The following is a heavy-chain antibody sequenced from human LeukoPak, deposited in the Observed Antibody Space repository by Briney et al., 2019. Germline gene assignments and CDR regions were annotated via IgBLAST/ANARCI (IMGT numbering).Heavy chain of an antibody. CDR2: IYYSGST. V-gene: IGHV4-30-4*08. J-gene: IGHJ4*02. D-gene: IGHD5-18*01. CDR1: GGSISSGDYY. Sequence: SETLSLTCTVSGGSISSGDYYWSWIRQPPGKGLEWIGYIYYSGSTYYNPSLKSRVTISVDTSMNHFSLKLSSVTAADTAVYYCARDWDTAMIGDFDYWGQGTLVTVSS. CDR3: ARDWDTAMIGDFDY.